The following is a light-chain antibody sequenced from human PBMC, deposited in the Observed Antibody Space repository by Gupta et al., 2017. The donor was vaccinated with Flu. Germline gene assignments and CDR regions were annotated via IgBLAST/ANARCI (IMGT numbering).Light chain of an antibody. CDR3: QQAKSFPIT. J-gene: IGKJ5*01. CDR2: AAS. CDR1: QDISDW. V-gene: IGKV1D-12*01. Sequence: GDRVTITCRASQDISDWLAWYQQKPGKAPKLLIYAASSLPGGVPSRFSGSASGTQYTLSISGLQPEDFATYHCQQAKSFPITFGQGTRLEMK.